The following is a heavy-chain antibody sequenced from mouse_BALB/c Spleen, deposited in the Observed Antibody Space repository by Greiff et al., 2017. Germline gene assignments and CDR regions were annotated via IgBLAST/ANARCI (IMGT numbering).Heavy chain of an antibody. D-gene: IGHD2-10*02. V-gene: IGHV5-6-5*01. CDR3: ARAYGNYWFAY. CDR1: GFTFSSYA. CDR2: ISSGGST. Sequence: EVKLVESGGGLVKPGGSLKLSCAASGFTFSSYAMSWVRQTPEKRLEWVASISSGGSTYYPDSVKGRFTISRDNAKNTLYLQMSSLKSEDTAMYYCARAYGNYWFAYWGQGTLVTVSA. J-gene: IGHJ3*01.